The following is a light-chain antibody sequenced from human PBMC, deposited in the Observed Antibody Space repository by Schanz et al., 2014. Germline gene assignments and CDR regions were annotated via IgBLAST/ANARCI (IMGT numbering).Light chain of an antibody. V-gene: IGKV3-11*01. CDR3: QQYNSYSPT. CDR1: QSVSSY. CDR2: DAS. J-gene: IGKJ3*01. Sequence: EIVLTQSPGTLSLSPGERATLSCRASQSVSSYLAWYQQKPGQAPRLLIYDASNRATGIPARFSGSGSGTDFTLTISSLEPEDFATYYCQQYNSYSPTFGPGTKVDIK.